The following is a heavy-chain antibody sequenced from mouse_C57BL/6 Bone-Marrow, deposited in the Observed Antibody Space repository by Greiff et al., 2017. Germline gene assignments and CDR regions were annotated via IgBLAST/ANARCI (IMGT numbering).Heavy chain of an antibody. CDR1: GYAFSRSW. V-gene: IGHV1-82*01. D-gene: IGHD1-1*01. CDR2: IYPGDGDT. Sequence: QVQLKESGPELVKPGASVKISCKASGYAFSRSWMNWVKQRPGKGLEWIGRIYPGDGDTTYNGKFTCKAKQTACKSSRPAYMQLSSLTSEDSAVYFCARYPPHYYGSSYGYFDVLGTGTTVTVSS. J-gene: IGHJ1*03. CDR3: ARYPPHYYGSSYGYFDV.